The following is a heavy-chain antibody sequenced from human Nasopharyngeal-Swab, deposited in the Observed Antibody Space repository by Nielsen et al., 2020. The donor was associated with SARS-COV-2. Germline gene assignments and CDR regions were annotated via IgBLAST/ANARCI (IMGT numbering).Heavy chain of an antibody. CDR1: GFTFSNYA. Sequence: GESLKISCTASGFTFSNYAMSWVRQAPGKGLEWVSAISGSGGSTYYADSVKGRFTISRDNSKNTLYLQMNSLRAEDTAVYYCAKGLEQQLSPLYYYYYYGMDVWGQGTTVTVSS. D-gene: IGHD6-13*01. V-gene: IGHV3-23*01. CDR3: AKGLEQQLSPLYYYYYYGMDV. J-gene: IGHJ6*02. CDR2: ISGSGGST.